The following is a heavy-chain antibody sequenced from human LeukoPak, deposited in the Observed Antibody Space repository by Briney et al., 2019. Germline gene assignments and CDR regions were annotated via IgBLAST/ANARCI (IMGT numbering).Heavy chain of an antibody. D-gene: IGHD7-27*01. Sequence: GESLKISCKGSGYSFTSYWIGWVRQMPGKGLEWMGIIYPGDSDTRYSPSFQGQVTISADKSISTAYLQWSSLKASDIAMYYCARLDGSNWGSLSLDPWGQGTLVTVSS. CDR2: IYPGDSDT. J-gene: IGHJ5*02. CDR3: ARLDGSNWGSLSLDP. V-gene: IGHV5-51*01. CDR1: GYSFTSYW.